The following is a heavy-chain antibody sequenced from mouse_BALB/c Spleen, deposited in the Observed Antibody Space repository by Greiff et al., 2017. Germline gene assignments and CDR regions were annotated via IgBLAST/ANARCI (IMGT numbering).Heavy chain of an antibody. Sequence: EGMLVESGGGLVKPGGSLKLSCAASGFTFSSYAMSWVRQTPEKRLEWVASISSGGSTYYPDSVKGRFTISRDNARNILYLQMSSLRSEDTAMYYCARAGLALFMDYWGQGTSVTVSS. CDR1: GFTFSSYA. J-gene: IGHJ4*01. D-gene: IGHD3-3*01. CDR2: ISSGGST. CDR3: ARAGLALFMDY. V-gene: IGHV5-6-5*01.